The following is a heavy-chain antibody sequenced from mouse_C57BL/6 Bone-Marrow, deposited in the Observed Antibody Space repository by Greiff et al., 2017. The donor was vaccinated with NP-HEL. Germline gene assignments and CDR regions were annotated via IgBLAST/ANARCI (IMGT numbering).Heavy chain of an antibody. CDR3: ARSGLLPEGFAY. CDR1: GYTFTSYW. D-gene: IGHD3-1*01. CDR2: IDPSDSYT. Sequence: QVQLQQPGAELVKPGASVKLSCKASGYTFTSYWMQWVKQRPGQGLEWIGEIDPSDSYTNYNQKFKGKATLTVYTSSSTAYMQLSSLTSEDSAVYYCARSGLLPEGFAYWGQGTLVTVSA. J-gene: IGHJ3*01. V-gene: IGHV1-50*01.